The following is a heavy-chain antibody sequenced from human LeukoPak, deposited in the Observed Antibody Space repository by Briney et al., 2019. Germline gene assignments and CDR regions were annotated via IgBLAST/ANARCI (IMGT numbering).Heavy chain of an antibody. V-gene: IGHV1-69*05. CDR1: GGTFSSYA. D-gene: IGHD6-19*01. CDR3: ARVRGSRGAFDI. CDR2: IIPIFGTA. J-gene: IGHJ3*02. Sequence: GSSVKVSCKASGGTFSSYAISWVRQAPGQGLEWMGRIIPIFGTANYAQKFQGRVTITTDESTSTAYLELTSLRSEDTAVYYCARVRGSRGAFDIWGQGTMVTVSS.